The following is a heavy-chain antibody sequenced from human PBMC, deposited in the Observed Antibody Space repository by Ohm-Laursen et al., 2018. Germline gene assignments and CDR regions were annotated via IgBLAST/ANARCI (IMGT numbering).Heavy chain of an antibody. CDR3: ARMGPQQPHWYFDL. Sequence: SSVKVSCKASGYTFTSYDVNWVRQATGQGLEWMGWMNPNSGNTGYAQKFQGRVTMTRNTSINTAYMELSSLRSEDTAVYYCARMGPQQPHWYFDLWGRGTLVTVSS. CDR2: MNPNSGNT. J-gene: IGHJ2*01. CDR1: GYTFTSYD. V-gene: IGHV1-8*01. D-gene: IGHD1/OR15-1a*01.